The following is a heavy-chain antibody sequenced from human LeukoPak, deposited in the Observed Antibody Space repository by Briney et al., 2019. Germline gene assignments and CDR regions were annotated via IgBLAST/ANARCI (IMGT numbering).Heavy chain of an antibody. CDR3: ARIDAVAATPTSFDY. CDR2: IYYSGTT. D-gene: IGHD6-19*01. J-gene: IGHJ4*02. Sequence: SETLSLTCTVSGGSLSNYYWSWIRQPPGKGLEWIGDIYYSGTTNYNPSLKSRVTISLDTSKNQFSLRLSSVTAADTAVYYCARIDAVAATPTSFDYWGQGTLVTVSS. V-gene: IGHV4-59*01. CDR1: GGSLSNYY.